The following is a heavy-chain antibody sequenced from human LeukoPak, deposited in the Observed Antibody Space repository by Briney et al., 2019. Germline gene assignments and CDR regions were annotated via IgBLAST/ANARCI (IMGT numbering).Heavy chain of an antibody. Sequence: GGSLRLSCAASGFTFDDYGMSWVRQAPGKGLEWVSGINWNGGSTGYADSVKGRFTISRDNAKKSLYLQMNSLRVEDTAVYYCARGAEGIAATDSNFDYWGQGTVVTVSS. D-gene: IGHD6-13*01. CDR1: GFTFDDYG. CDR2: INWNGGST. CDR3: ARGAEGIAATDSNFDY. J-gene: IGHJ4*02. V-gene: IGHV3-20*04.